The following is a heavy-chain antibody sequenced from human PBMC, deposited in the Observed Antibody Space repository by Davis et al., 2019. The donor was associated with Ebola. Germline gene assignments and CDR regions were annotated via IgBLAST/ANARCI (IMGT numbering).Heavy chain of an antibody. CDR1: GGSVSSGSYY. Sequence: SETLSLTCTVSGGSVSSGSYYWSWIRQPPGKGLEWIGYIYYSGSTNYNPSLKTRVTISVDTSKNQFSLKLSSVTAADTAVYYCAKDVLSSGWYEIMYYYYYGMDVWGQGTTVTVSS. CDR3: AKDVLSSGWYEIMYYYYYGMDV. CDR2: IYYSGST. D-gene: IGHD6-19*01. J-gene: IGHJ6*02. V-gene: IGHV4-61*01.